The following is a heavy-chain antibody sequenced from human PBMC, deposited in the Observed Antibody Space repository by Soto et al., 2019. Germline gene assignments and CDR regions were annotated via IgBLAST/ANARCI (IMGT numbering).Heavy chain of an antibody. CDR1: GGSISASSYY. J-gene: IGHJ4*02. Sequence: PLETLPLTCTVSGGSISASSYYWGWIRQPPGKGLEWIGSMDYSGSTNYNPSLKSRVTISVDTSKNQFSLKLSSVTAADTAVYYCARRYGYSFDYWGQGTLVTVSS. V-gene: IGHV4-39*07. CDR2: MDYSGST. CDR3: ARRYGYSFDY. D-gene: IGHD1-1*01.